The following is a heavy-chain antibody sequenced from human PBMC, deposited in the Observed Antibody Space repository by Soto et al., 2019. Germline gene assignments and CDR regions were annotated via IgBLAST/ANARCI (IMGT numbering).Heavy chain of an antibody. J-gene: IGHJ3*02. CDR2: INAGNGNT. D-gene: IGHD3-10*01. CDR1: GYTFTSYA. V-gene: IGHV1-3*01. CDR3: ARSTHKNGGRSGYYYGSGSYDAFDI. Sequence: ASVKVSCKASGYTFTSYAMHWVRQAPGQRLEWMGWINAGNGNTKNSQKFQGRVTITRDTSASTAYMERSSLRSEDTYVYYCARSTHKNGGRSGYYYGSGSYDAFDIWGQGTMVTVSS.